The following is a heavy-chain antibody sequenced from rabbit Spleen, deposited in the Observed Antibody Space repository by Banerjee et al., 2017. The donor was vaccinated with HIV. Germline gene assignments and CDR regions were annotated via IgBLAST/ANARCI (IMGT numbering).Heavy chain of an antibody. Sequence: QSLEESGGGLVKPGASLTLTCKASGFSFNSGYDMCWVRQAPGKGLEWIGCVDVGGSGFTYFANWAKGRFTISKTSSTTVTLQMTSLTAADTATYFCARDLTSVVGWNFNLWGPGTLVTVS. D-gene: IGHD1-1*01. CDR1: GFSFNSGYD. V-gene: IGHV1S40*01. J-gene: IGHJ4*01. CDR2: VDVGGSGFT. CDR3: ARDLTSVVGWNFNL.